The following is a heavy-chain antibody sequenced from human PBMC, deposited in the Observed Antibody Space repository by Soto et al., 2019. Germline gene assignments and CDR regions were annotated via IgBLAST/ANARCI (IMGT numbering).Heavy chain of an antibody. V-gene: IGHV1-46*01. CDR2: INPSGGST. D-gene: IGHD1-26*01. J-gene: IGHJ6*02. CDR3: ARTRASGSYFSPQYGYYYYGMDV. Sequence: ASVKVSCKASGYTFTSYYMHSVRQAPGQGLEWMGIINPSGGSTSYAQKFQGRVTMTRDTSTSTVYMELSSLRSEDTAVYYCARTRASGSYFSPQYGYYYYGMDVWGQGTTVTVSS. CDR1: GYTFTSYY.